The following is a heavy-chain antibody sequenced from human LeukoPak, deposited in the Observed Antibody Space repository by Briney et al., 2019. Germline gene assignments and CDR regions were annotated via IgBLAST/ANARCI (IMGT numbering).Heavy chain of an antibody. CDR1: GGSISSSSYY. CDR2: IYHSGKS. J-gene: IGHJ4*02. Sequence: SETLSLTCTVSGGSISSSSYYWGWIRQPPGKGLEWIASIYHSGKSYYNPSLKSRVTISVDTSKNQISLKLRFVTAADTAVYYCAREAPISDSGSYYKSLGYWGQGTLVTVSS. V-gene: IGHV4-39*07. D-gene: IGHD3-10*01. CDR3: AREAPISDSGSYYKSLGY.